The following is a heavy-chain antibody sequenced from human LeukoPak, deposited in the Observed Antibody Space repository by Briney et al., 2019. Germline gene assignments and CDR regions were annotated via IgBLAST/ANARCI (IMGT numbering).Heavy chain of an antibody. V-gene: IGHV1-2*02. CDR1: GYTFTGYY. Sequence: GASVKVSCKASGYTFTGYYMHWVRQAPGQGLEWMGWINPNSGGTNYAQKFQGRVTMTRDTSISTAYMELSRLRSDDTAVYYCARGDSGSYQNWFDPWGQGTLVTVSS. CDR3: ARGDSGSYQNWFDP. D-gene: IGHD1-26*01. J-gene: IGHJ5*02. CDR2: INPNSGGT.